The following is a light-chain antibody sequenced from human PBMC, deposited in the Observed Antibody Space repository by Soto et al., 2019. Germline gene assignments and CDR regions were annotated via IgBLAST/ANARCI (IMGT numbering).Light chain of an antibody. CDR3: QQRSQWPPLT. CDR2: DAS. Sequence: EIVLTQSPGTLSLSPGERATLSCRASQSISNYLAWYQHKPGQAPRLLISDASERASGVPARFSGSGSGTDFTLTISSLDPEDFAVYYCQQRSQWPPLTFGGGTTVEIK. CDR1: QSISNY. V-gene: IGKV3-11*01. J-gene: IGKJ4*01.